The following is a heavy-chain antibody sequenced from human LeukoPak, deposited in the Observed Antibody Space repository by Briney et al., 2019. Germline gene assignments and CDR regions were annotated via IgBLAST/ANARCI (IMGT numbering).Heavy chain of an antibody. D-gene: IGHD6-19*01. CDR2: INHSGST. Sequence: SETLSLTCAVYGGSFSGYYWSWIRQPPGKGLEWIGEINHSGSTNYNPSLKSRVTISVDTSKNQFSLKLSSVTAADTAVYYCARGFSGGWWGFDYWGQGSLVTVSS. V-gene: IGHV4-34*01. CDR1: GGSFSGYY. J-gene: IGHJ4*02. CDR3: ARGFSGGWWGFDY.